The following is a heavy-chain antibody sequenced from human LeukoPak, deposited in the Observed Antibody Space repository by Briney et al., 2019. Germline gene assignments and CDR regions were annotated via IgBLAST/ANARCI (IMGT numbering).Heavy chain of an antibody. CDR2: IIPIFGTT. CDR1: GGTFSTYG. CDR3: ARVHGVRGFDY. Sequence: SVKVSCKASGGTFSTYGINWVRQAPGQGLEWMGYIIPIFGTTNYAQKFQGRVTITADKSTSTVHMELSSLRSEDTAMYYCARVHGVRGFDYWGQGTLVTASS. V-gene: IGHV1-69*06. D-gene: IGHD3-10*01. J-gene: IGHJ4*02.